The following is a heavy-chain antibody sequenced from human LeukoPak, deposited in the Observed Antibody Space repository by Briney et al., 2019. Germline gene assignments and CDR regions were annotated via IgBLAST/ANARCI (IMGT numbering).Heavy chain of an antibody. V-gene: IGHV4-59*01. CDR1: SGSISSYY. D-gene: IGHD3-22*01. J-gene: IGHJ3*02. CDR2: IYYSGRT. CDR3: ASSRGYYYDSSGLDAFDI. Sequence: SETLSLTCSVSSGSISSYYWSWIRQPPGKGLEWIGYIYYSGRTSYNPSLKSRVTISVDTSKNHFSLTLSSVTAADTAVYYCASSRGYYYDSSGLDAFDIWGQGTMVTVSS.